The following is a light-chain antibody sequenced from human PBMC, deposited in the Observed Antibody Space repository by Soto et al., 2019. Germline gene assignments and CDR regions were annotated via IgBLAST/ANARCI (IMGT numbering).Light chain of an antibody. CDR1: QRITNY. Sequence: DLQMTQSPSSLSVSVGDRVTITCRASQRITNYLNWYQEKPGKAPELLIYAASTLQSGVPPRFSGSGSGTDFTLTISSLQPEDFATYYCQQTYSTPYTFGQGTKLEIK. CDR2: AAS. CDR3: QQTYSTPYT. V-gene: IGKV1-39*01. J-gene: IGKJ2*01.